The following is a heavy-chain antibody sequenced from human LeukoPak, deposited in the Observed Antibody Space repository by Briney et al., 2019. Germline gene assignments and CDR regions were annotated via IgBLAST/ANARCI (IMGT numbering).Heavy chain of an antibody. CDR3: ARRITIFGMAP. D-gene: IGHD3-3*01. V-gene: IGHV4-39*01. Sequence: SETLSLTCTVSGGSISSSSYYWGWIRQPPGKGLEWIGSIYYSGSTYYNPSLKSRVTISVDTSKNQFSLKLSSVTAADTAVYYCARRITIFGMAPWGQGTLVTVSS. CDR1: GGSISSSSYY. CDR2: IYYSGST. J-gene: IGHJ5*02.